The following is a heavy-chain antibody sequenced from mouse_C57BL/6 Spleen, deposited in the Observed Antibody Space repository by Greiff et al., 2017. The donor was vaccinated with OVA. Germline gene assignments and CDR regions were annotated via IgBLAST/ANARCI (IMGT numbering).Heavy chain of an antibody. J-gene: IGHJ2*01. CDR2: IDPSDSYT. D-gene: IGHD1-1*01. V-gene: IGHV1-59*01. CDR3: ARGGSRGYFDY. Sequence: QVQLQQPGAELVRPGTSVKLSCKASGYTFTSYWMHWVKQRPGQGLEWIGVIDPSDSYTNYNQKFKGKATLTVDTSSSTAYMQLSSLTSEDSAVYYWARGGSRGYFDYWGQGTTLTVSS. CDR1: GYTFTSYW.